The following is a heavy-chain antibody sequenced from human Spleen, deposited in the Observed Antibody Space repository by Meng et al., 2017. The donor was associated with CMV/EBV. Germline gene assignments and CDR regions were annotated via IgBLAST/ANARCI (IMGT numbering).Heavy chain of an antibody. CDR2: INPNSGGT. V-gene: IGHV1-2*02. CDR1: GYTFTGYY. D-gene: IGHD2-2*02. Sequence: GYTFTGYYMHWVRQAPGQGLEWMGWINPNSGGTNYAQKFQGRVTMTRDTSISTAYMELSRLRSDDTAVYYCARQYCSSTSCYRGVDYWGQGTLVTVSS. J-gene: IGHJ4*02. CDR3: ARQYCSSTSCYRGVDY.